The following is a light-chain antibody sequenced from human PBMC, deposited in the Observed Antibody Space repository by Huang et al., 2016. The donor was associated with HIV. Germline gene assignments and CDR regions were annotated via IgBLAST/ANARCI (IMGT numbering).Light chain of an antibody. CDR3: MEALQAPYT. V-gene: IGKV2-28*01. Sequence: DIVMTQSPLSLAVTPGEPASISCRSSQSLLQKNGYNYVDWYLQKPGQSPHLLIHLGFRRASGVPDRFSGGGSGTDFSLNLTRVEAEDAGIYYCMEALQAPYTFGQGTKLEIK. CDR2: LGF. J-gene: IGKJ2*01. CDR1: QSLLQKNGYNY.